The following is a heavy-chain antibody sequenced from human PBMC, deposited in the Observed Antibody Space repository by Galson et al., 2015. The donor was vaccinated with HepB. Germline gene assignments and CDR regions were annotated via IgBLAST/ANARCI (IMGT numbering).Heavy chain of an antibody. CDR2: ISAYNGNT. CDR3: ARDRGDMYYYDSSGYWDFDY. J-gene: IGHJ4*02. V-gene: IGHV1-18*04. Sequence: SVKVSCKASGYTFTSYGISWVRQAPGQGLEWMGWISAYNGNTNYAQKLQGRVTMTTDTSTSTAYMELRSLRSDDTAVYYCARDRGDMYYYDSSGYWDFDYWGQGTLVTVSS. D-gene: IGHD3-22*01. CDR1: GYTFTSYG.